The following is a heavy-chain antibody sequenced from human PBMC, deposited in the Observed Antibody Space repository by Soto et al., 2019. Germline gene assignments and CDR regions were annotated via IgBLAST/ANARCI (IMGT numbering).Heavy chain of an antibody. CDR2: ISVYNGQK. Sequence: GASVKVSCKISGNTFASYGINWVRQAPGQGLEWMGWISVYNGQKNYAQSLQDRVTLTADTSTSTAYMELKTLRSDDTAVYYCAIRRVTLVRGIVTFDYWG. J-gene: IGHJ4*01. D-gene: IGHD3-10*01. CDR1: GNTFASYG. CDR3: AIRRVTLVRGIVTFDY. V-gene: IGHV1-18*01.